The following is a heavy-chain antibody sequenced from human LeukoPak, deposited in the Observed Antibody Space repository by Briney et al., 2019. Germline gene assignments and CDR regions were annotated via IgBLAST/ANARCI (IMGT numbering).Heavy chain of an antibody. CDR1: GFTFSSCE. J-gene: IGHJ3*02. CDR3: ARDGSMVRGVIKPSAFDI. Sequence: GGSLRLSCAASGFTFSSCEMNWVRQAPGKGLEWVPYISSSGSTIYYADSVKGRFTISRDNAKNSLYLQMNSLRAEDTAVYYCARDGSMVRGVIKPSAFDIWGQGTMVTVSS. CDR2: ISSSGSTI. V-gene: IGHV3-48*03. D-gene: IGHD3-10*01.